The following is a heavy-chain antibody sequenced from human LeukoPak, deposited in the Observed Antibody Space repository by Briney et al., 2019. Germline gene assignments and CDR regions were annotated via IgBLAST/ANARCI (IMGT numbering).Heavy chain of an antibody. D-gene: IGHD2-2*01. CDR2: ISGSGGAT. J-gene: IGHJ5*02. V-gene: IGHV3-23*01. CDR1: GFTFSSYA. Sequence: GGSLRLSCAASGFTFSSYAMHWVRQAPGKGLEWVSGISGSGGATYYAGSVQGRFTISRDNSKNTLYLQMNNLRVEDTAVYYCAKPKYCGSTSCSSFDPWGQGTLVTVSS. CDR3: AKPKYCGSTSCSSFDP.